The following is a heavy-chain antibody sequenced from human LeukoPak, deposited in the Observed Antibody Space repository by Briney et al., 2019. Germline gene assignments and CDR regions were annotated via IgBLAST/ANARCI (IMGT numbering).Heavy chain of an antibody. D-gene: IGHD3-10*01. V-gene: IGHV3-23*01. CDR3: AKELSTVRDY. Sequence: GGSLRLSCAASGFIFSSYALSWVRKAPGKGLEWVSTISGSGSTRHSADFVKGRFTISRDNSKNTLYLQMNSLRAEDTAVYYCAKELSTVRDYWGQGTLVTASS. J-gene: IGHJ4*02. CDR1: GFIFSSYA. CDR2: ISGSGSTR.